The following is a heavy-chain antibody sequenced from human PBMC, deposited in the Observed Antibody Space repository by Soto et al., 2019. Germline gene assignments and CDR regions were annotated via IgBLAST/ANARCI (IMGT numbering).Heavy chain of an antibody. CDR3: AKAAVVAATRQWLVPGVDNWFDP. D-gene: IGHD2-15*01. Sequence: SETLSLTCSVSGTSVSNYYWSWIRQPAGKGLEHIGRIYTSGSTSYNPSLKSRVTMSMDTSQTQIYLNLTSVTAADTAVYYCAKAAVVAATRQWLVPGVDNWFDPWGQGTLVTVSS. V-gene: IGHV4-4*07. CDR2: IYTSGST. J-gene: IGHJ5*02. CDR1: GTSVSNYY.